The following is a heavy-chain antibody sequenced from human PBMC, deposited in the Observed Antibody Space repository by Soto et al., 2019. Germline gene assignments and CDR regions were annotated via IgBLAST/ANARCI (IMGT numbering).Heavy chain of an antibody. Sequence: GGSLRLSCSVSGFTFSTYSMAWIRQAPGKGLEWLSYISSSSSVIYYADSVKGRITVSRDNGKNALILQMHSLRADDTAVYYCARYLIIPRAFDIWGQGTAVT. CDR1: GFTFSTYS. D-gene: IGHD2-21*01. CDR2: ISSSSSVI. J-gene: IGHJ3*02. V-gene: IGHV3-48*04. CDR3: ARYLIIPRAFDI.